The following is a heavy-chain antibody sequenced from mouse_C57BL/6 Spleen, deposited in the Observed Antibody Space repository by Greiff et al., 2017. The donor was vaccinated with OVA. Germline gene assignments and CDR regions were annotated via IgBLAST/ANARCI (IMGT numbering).Heavy chain of an antibody. J-gene: IGHJ2*01. D-gene: IGHD1-1*01. Sequence: VQLQQSGAELVRPGASVTLSCKASGYTFTDYEMHWVKQTPVHGLEWIGAIDPETGGTAYNQKFKGKAILTADKSSSTAYMELRSLTSEDSAVYYCTRVTTVPPFDYWGQGTTLTVSS. CDR1: GYTFTDYE. CDR3: TRVTTVPPFDY. CDR2: IDPETGGT. V-gene: IGHV1-15*01.